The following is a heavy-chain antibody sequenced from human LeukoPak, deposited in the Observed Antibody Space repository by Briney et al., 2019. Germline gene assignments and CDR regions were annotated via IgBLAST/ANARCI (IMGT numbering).Heavy chain of an antibody. Sequence: GGSLRLSCAASGFTVSSNYMSWVRQAPGKGLEWVSVIYSGGSTYYADSVKGRFTISRGNSENTLYLQMNSLRAEDTAVYYCARGYCSGGSCRSFDYWGQGTLVTVSS. CDR3: ARGYCSGGSCRSFDY. J-gene: IGHJ4*02. CDR1: GFTVSSNY. D-gene: IGHD2-15*01. CDR2: IYSGGST. V-gene: IGHV3-66*01.